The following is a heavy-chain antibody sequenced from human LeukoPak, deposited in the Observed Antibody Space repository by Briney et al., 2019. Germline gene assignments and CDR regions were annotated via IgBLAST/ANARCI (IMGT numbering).Heavy chain of an antibody. CDR2: IKSKTDGGTT. D-gene: IGHD3-22*01. CDR3: TTDPRGLGGHYDSSGPDY. CDR1: GFTFSNAW. Sequence: GGSLRLSCAASGFTFSNAWMSWVRQAPGKGLEWVGRIKSKTDGGTTDYAAPVKGRFTISRDDSKNTLYLQMNSLKTEDTAVYYCTTDPRGLGGHYDSSGPDYWGQGTLVTVSS. J-gene: IGHJ4*02. V-gene: IGHV3-15*01.